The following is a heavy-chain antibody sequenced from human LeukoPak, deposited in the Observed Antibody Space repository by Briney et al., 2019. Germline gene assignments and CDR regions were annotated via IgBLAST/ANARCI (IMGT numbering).Heavy chain of an antibody. Sequence: SETLSLTCAVYGGSFSGYYWSWIRQPPGKGLEWIGEVNHSGSTNYNPSLKSRVTISVDTSKNQFSLKLSSVTAADTAVYYCARVPGYCSGGSCYYFYFDYWGQGTLVTVSS. CDR2: VNHSGST. V-gene: IGHV4-34*01. CDR3: ARVPGYCSGGSCYYFYFDY. CDR1: GGSFSGYY. D-gene: IGHD2-15*01. J-gene: IGHJ4*02.